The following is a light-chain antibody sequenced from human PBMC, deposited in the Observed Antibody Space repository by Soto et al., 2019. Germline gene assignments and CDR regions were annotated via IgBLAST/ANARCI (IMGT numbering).Light chain of an antibody. Sequence: QSALTQPPSVSLSPGQSITISGTGASSDVGGYNYVSWYQQHPGKAPKLMIYEVSNRPSGVSNRFSGSKSGNTASLTISGLQAEDEADYYCSSYTSSSTLYVFGTGTKVTVL. CDR2: EVS. V-gene: IGLV2-14*01. CDR3: SSYTSSSTLYV. CDR1: SSDVGGYNY. J-gene: IGLJ1*01.